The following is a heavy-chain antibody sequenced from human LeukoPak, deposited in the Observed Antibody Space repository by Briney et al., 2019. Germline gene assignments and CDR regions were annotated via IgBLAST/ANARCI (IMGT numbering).Heavy chain of an antibody. V-gene: IGHV4-59*12. CDR2: IYYSGST. J-gene: IGHJ4*02. CDR3: ARATGQWLVIDD. CDR1: GGSISIYY. Sequence: SETLSLTCSVSGGSISIYYWSWIRQIPGKGLEWIGHIYYSGSTYYNPSLKSRVTISVDTSKNQFSLKLSSVTAADTAVYYCARATGQWLVIDDWGEETRVTVSS. D-gene: IGHD6-19*01.